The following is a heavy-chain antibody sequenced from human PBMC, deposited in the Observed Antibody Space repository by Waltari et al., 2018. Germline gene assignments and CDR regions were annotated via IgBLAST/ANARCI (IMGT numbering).Heavy chain of an antibody. V-gene: IGHV4-38-2*01. CDR3: ARRAAIAATGPTYYMDV. Sequence: QVQLQESGPGLVKPSETLSLTCAVSGYSISSGYYWGWIRQPPGKGLGVIGSIYHSGRTSYNPSLKSRVTIAVDTSKNQCSLQLSSVTAADTAVYYCARRAAIAATGPTYYMDVWGKGTTVTVSS. J-gene: IGHJ6*03. D-gene: IGHD6-13*01. CDR2: IYHSGRT. CDR1: GYSISSGYY.